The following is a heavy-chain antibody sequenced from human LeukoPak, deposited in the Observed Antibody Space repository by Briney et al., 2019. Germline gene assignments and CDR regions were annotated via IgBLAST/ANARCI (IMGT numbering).Heavy chain of an antibody. CDR3: ARVDWEGSGSYYFDY. Sequence: GGSLRLSCAASGFTFSNYDMQWVRQAPGKGLEWVSVISNDGSNKYYADSVKGRFAISRDNSKNTLFLQMNNLRAEDTAVYYCARVDWEGSGSYYFDYWGQGTLVTVSS. D-gene: IGHD1-26*01. J-gene: IGHJ4*02. CDR2: ISNDGSNK. CDR1: GFTFSNYD. V-gene: IGHV3-30*09.